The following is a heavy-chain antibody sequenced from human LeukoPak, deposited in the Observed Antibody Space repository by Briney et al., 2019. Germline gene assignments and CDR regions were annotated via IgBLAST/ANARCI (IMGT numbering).Heavy chain of an antibody. J-gene: IGHJ4*02. CDR1: GDSISRSTYY. CDR3: ARSSGTGTFSY. V-gene: IGHV4-39*02. CDR2: VYYGRSP. Sequence: NPSETLSLTCTVSGDSISRSTYYWAWIRQPRGKGLEWIGSVYYGRSPYFNPSLESRATISVDTSKNHFSLKMSSVTAADTAVYYCARSSGTGTFSYWGQGTLVTVSS. D-gene: IGHD6-25*01.